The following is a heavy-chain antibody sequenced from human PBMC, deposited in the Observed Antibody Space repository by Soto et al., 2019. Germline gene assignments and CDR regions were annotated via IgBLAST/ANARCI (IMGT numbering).Heavy chain of an antibody. J-gene: IGHJ4*02. CDR1: GFTFSSYA. CDR3: AKDRLPYSSSSPAVY. Sequence: PGGSLRLSCAASGFTFSSYAMSWVRQAPGKGLEWVSAISGSGGSTYYADSVKGRFTISRDNSKNTLYLQMNSLRAEDTAVYYCAKDRLPYSSSSPAVYWGQGTLVTVSS. CDR2: ISGSGGST. D-gene: IGHD6-13*01. V-gene: IGHV3-23*01.